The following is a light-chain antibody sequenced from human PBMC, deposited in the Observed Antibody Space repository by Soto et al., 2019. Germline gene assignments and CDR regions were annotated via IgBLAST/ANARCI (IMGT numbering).Light chain of an antibody. Sequence: DIQLTQSPSSLSASVGDRITITCRASQGLSGYLAWYQQKPGKAPKLLISAASTLRSGVPSRFSGSGSGTECTLTISSLQPEDFATYYCQQLNSSSITFGQGTRLEI. CDR1: QGLSGY. V-gene: IGKV1-9*01. J-gene: IGKJ5*01. CDR3: QQLNSSSIT. CDR2: AAS.